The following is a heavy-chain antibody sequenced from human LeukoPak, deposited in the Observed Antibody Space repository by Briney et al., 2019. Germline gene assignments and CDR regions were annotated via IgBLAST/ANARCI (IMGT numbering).Heavy chain of an antibody. CDR1: GFTFISSA. D-gene: IGHD3-10*01. V-gene: IGHV1-58*01. CDR3: AAARGGRFNDAFNI. J-gene: IGHJ3*02. Sequence: SVKVSCKASGFTFISSAVQWVRQARGQRLEWIGWIVVGSGNTNYAQKFQERVTITRDMSTSTAYMELSSLRSEDTAVYYCAAARGGRFNDAFNIWGQGTMVTVSP. CDR2: IVVGSGNT.